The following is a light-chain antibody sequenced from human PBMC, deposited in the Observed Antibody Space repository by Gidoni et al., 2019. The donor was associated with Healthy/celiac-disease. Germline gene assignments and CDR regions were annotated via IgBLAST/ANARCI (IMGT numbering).Light chain of an antibody. CDR3: QQYNSYMVT. CDR1: QSISSW. CDR2: KAP. J-gene: IGKJ4*01. V-gene: IGKV1-5*03. Sequence: DIQMTQYPSTLSASVGDRVTITCRASQSISSWLAWYQQKPGKAPKLLIYKAPSLESGVPSRFSGSGSGTEFTLTIISLQPDDFATYYCQQYNSYMVTFGGGTKVEIK.